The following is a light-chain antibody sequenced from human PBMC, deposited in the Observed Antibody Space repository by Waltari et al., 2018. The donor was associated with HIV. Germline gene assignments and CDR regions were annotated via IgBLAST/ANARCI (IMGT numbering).Light chain of an antibody. CDR3: QQYDNSPVT. CDR2: GAS. CDR1: QSLRRTY. J-gene: IGKJ5*01. V-gene: IGKV3-20*01. Sequence: EIVLTQSPDTLTSSPGEGATSPCRASQSLRRTYLTWYQQKPGQAPRLLIYGASTRATGIPDRFSGRGSGTDFTLTISRLEPEDFAVYYCQQYDNSPVTFGQGTRLEIK.